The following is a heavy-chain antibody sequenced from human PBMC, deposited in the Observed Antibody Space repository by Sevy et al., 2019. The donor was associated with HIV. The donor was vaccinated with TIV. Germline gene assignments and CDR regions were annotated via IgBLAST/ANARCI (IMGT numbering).Heavy chain of an antibody. D-gene: IGHD6-6*01. J-gene: IGHJ4*02. CDR2: ISGSGGST. Sequence: GGSLRLSYAASGFTFSSYAMSWVRQAPGKGLEWVSAISGSGGSTYYADSVKGRFTISRDNSKNTLYLQMNSLRAEDTAVYYCLSSSFSSRRVGDYWGQGTLVTVSS. V-gene: IGHV3-23*01. CDR3: LSSSFSSRRVGDY. CDR1: GFTFSSYA.